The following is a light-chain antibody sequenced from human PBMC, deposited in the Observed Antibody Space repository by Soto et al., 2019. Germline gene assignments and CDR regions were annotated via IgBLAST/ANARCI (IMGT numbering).Light chain of an antibody. Sequence: QSALTQPASVSGSPGQSITISCTGTSSDLGDYNYVSWYQQHPGKAPKLMIYEVSHRPSGVSDRFSGSKSGITASLTISGLQAEDEADYYCSSYTSISTLVVFGGGTKLTVL. J-gene: IGLJ2*01. CDR3: SSYTSISTLVV. CDR1: SSDLGDYNY. V-gene: IGLV2-14*01. CDR2: EVS.